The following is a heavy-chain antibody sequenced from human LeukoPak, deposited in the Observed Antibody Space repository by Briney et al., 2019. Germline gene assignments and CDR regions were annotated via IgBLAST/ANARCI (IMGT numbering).Heavy chain of an antibody. CDR2: FSGSGGST. V-gene: IGHV3-23*01. CDR1: GFTFSSYA. Sequence: GGSLRLSCAASGFTFSSYAMSWVRQAQGEGLEWVSAFSGSGGSTYYADSVKGRFTISRDNSKNTLYLQMNSLRAEDTAVYYCAKKGRYYDSSGYYSLDYWGQGTLVTVSS. J-gene: IGHJ4*02. CDR3: AKKGRYYDSSGYYSLDY. D-gene: IGHD3-22*01.